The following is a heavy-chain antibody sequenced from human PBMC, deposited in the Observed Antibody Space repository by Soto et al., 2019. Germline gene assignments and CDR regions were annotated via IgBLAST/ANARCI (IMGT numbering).Heavy chain of an antibody. V-gene: IGHV4-59*01. CDR1: GGSISSYY. D-gene: IGHD3-22*01. CDR2: IYYSGST. CDR3: ARGYSSGYFY. Sequence: QVQLQESGPGLVKPSETLSLTCTVSGGSISSYYWSWIRQPPGKGLEWIGYIYYSGSTNYNPSLKSRVTISVDTSKNQFSLKLSSVTAADPAVYYCARGYSSGYFYWGQGTLVTVSS. J-gene: IGHJ4*02.